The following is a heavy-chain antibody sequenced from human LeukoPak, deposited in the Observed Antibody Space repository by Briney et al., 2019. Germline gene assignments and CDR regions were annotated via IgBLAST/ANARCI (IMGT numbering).Heavy chain of an antibody. Sequence: ASVKVSCKTSGYSFILYGISWVRQAPGQGPEWMGWISTSTSDTKYTQKFQGRVTMTRDTSISTAYMELSRLRSDDTAVYYCARDLGGYSYGYTFWGQGTLVTVSS. CDR3: ARDLGGYSYGYTF. V-gene: IGHV1-18*01. D-gene: IGHD5-18*01. J-gene: IGHJ4*02. CDR1: GYSFILYG. CDR2: ISTSTSDT.